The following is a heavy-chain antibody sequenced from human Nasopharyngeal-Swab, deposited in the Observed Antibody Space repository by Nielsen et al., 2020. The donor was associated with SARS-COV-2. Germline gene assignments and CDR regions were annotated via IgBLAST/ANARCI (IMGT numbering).Heavy chain of an antibody. D-gene: IGHD1-26*01. CDR3: ARSASGSYYHWFDP. Sequence: ASVTVSCKASGYTFTGYYMHWVRQAPGQGLEWMGWINPNSGGTNYAQKFQGWVTMTRDTSISTAYMELSRLRSDDTAVYYCARSASGSYYHWFDPWGQGTLVTVSS. CDR2: INPNSGGT. CDR1: GYTFTGYY. V-gene: IGHV1-2*04. J-gene: IGHJ5*02.